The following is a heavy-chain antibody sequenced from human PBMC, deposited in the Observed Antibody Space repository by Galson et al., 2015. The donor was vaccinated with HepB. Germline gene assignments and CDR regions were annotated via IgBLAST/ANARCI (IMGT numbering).Heavy chain of an antibody. CDR3: AKGRTGWYYDILTGYYSGCYYGMDV. CDR1: GFTFSTYA. J-gene: IGHJ6*02. V-gene: IGHV3-23*01. CDR2: ISGSGGIT. D-gene: IGHD3-9*01. Sequence: SLRLSCAASGFTFSTYAMTWVRQAPGKGLEWVSVISGSGGITYYADSVKGRFTISRDNSKNTLYLQMNSLRAEDTAVYYCAKGRTGWYYDILTGYYSGCYYGMDVWGQGTTVTVSS.